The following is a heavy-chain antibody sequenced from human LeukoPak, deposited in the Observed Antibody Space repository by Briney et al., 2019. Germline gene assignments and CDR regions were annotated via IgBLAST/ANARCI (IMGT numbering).Heavy chain of an antibody. V-gene: IGHV1-2*06. D-gene: IGHD3-22*01. CDR2: INPNSGGT. CDR3: ASHDYYDSSGYYAPLDY. J-gene: IGHJ4*02. CDR1: GYTFTGYY. Sequence: RASVKVSCKASGYTFTGYYMHWVRQAPGQGLEWMGRINPNSGGTNYAQKFQGRVTMTRDTSISTAYMELSRLRSDDTAVYYCASHDYYDSSGYYAPLDYWGQGTLVTVSS.